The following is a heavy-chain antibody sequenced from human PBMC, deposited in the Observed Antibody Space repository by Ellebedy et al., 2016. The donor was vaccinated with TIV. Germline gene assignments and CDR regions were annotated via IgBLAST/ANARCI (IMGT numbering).Heavy chain of an antibody. J-gene: IGHJ6*02. D-gene: IGHD1-26*01. V-gene: IGHV3-23*01. CDR1: GFTFSGYA. CDR2: INNGGRTT. Sequence: GESLKISCVASGFTFSGYAMSWVRQAPGKGLEWVSGINNGGRTTSYADSVKGRFTISRDNSRSTLYLQMNSLRAEDSAVYYCAKDMVFGDGKWEIDVWGQGATVTVS. CDR3: AKDMVFGDGKWEIDV.